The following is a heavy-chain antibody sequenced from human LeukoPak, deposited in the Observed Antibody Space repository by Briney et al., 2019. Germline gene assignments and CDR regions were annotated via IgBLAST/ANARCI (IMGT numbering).Heavy chain of an antibody. CDR2: IYTSGST. Sequence: PSETLSLTCTVSGGSISSYYWSWIRQPAGKGLEWIGRIYTSGSTNYNPSLKSRVTMSVDTSKNQFSLKLSSVTAADTAVYYCARSDDILTGYAFDIWGQGTMVTVSS. CDR1: GGSISSYY. V-gene: IGHV4-4*07. J-gene: IGHJ3*02. D-gene: IGHD3-9*01. CDR3: ARSDDILTGYAFDI.